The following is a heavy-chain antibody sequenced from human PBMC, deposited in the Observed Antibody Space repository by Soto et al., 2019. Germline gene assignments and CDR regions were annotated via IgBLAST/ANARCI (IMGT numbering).Heavy chain of an antibody. CDR3: ARRVVILNYYYGMDV. V-gene: IGHV1-69*13. J-gene: IGHJ6*02. CDR2: IIPIFGTA. CDR1: GGTFRSYA. D-gene: IGHD3-9*01. Sequence: SVKVSCKASGGTFRSYAISWVRQAPGQGLEWMGGIIPIFGTANYAQKFQGRVTITADESTSTAYMELSSLRSEDTAVYYCARRVVILNYYYGMDVWGQGTTVTVSS.